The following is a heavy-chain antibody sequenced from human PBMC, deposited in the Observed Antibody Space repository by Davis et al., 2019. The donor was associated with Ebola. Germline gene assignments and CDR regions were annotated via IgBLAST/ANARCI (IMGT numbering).Heavy chain of an antibody. Sequence: SVKVSCKASGYTFTNYGISWVRQAPGQGLEWMGGIIPIFGTANYAQKFQGRVTITADKSTSTAYMELSSLRSEDTAVYYCARGSSSSWYLPLYWGQGTLVTVSS. CDR2: IIPIFGTA. V-gene: IGHV1-69*06. J-gene: IGHJ4*02. CDR3: ARGSSSSWYLPLY. CDR1: GYTFTNYG. D-gene: IGHD6-13*01.